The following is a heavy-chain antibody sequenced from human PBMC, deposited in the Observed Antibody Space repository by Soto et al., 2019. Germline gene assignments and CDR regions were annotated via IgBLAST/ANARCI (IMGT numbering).Heavy chain of an antibody. Sequence: QVQLVQSGGEVKRPGASVKVSCKTSGYTFSNYGITWVRQAPGQPLEWLGWISLYSDGTNYAQKFQGRVDMTTDTSTTTSYMELRSLRSDDTAVYYCARVVPGAEAWFGPWGQGTLVNVSS. V-gene: IGHV1-18*01. CDR1: GYTFSNYG. J-gene: IGHJ5*02. CDR3: ARVVPGAEAWFGP. D-gene: IGHD2-2*01. CDR2: ISLYSDGT.